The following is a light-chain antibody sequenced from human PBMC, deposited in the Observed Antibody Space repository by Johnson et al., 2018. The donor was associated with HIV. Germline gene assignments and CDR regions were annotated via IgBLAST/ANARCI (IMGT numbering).Light chain of an antibody. V-gene: IGLV1-51*01. CDR2: DNN. J-gene: IGLJ1*01. Sequence: QSVLTQPPSVSAAPGQKVTISCSGSNSNIGNNYVSWYQQLPGTAPKLLIYDNNKRPSGIPDRFSGSKSGTSATLGITGLQTGDEADYYCGTWDSSLRVGFFGTGTKVTAL. CDR3: GTWDSSLRVGF. CDR1: NSNIGNNY.